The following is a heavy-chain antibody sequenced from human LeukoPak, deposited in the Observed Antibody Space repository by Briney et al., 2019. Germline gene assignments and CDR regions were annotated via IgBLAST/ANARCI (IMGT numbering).Heavy chain of an antibody. CDR2: ISYYGSNK. CDR3: AKDLYGSSGWYTGVHS. Sequence: PGRSLRLSCSASGFTLSSYVMHGVRQAPGKGVEVVAGISYYGSNKYYADSVKGQFTSSRDNSKNTLYLQMNRLRAEDTAAYYCAKDLYGSSGWYTGVHSWGQGTLVTVSS. V-gene: IGHV3-30*18. J-gene: IGHJ4*02. D-gene: IGHD6-19*01. CDR1: GFTLSSYV.